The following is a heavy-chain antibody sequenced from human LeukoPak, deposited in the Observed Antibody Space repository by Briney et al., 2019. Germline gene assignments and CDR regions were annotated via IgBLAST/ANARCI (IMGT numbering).Heavy chain of an antibody. Sequence: PGGSLRLSCAASGFNFYNYGISWVRQAPGKGLEWLTGINGSGGRTYYADSVRGRFIVSRDNSQNTVNLEIHSLRAEDTAIYYCAKSYYDFWSGYYQTFDYWGQGTLVTVSS. CDR1: GFNFYNYG. CDR3: AKSYYDFWSGYYQTFDY. CDR2: INGSGGRT. J-gene: IGHJ4*02. D-gene: IGHD3-3*01. V-gene: IGHV3-23*01.